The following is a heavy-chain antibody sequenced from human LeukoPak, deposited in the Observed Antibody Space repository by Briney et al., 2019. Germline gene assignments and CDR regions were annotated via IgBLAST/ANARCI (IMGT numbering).Heavy chain of an antibody. CDR2: VYYRGST. V-gene: IGHV4-59*11. CDR1: GASISSHY. J-gene: IGHJ5*02. CDR3: AKLEVGRFDP. Sequence: PSETLSLTCTVSGASISSHYWCWIRQSPGTGLEWIGDVYYRGSTTYNPSLKSRLSISLDTSRNQFSLNLSSVTAADTAVYYCAKLEVGRFDPRGQGILVTVSS. D-gene: IGHD7-27*01.